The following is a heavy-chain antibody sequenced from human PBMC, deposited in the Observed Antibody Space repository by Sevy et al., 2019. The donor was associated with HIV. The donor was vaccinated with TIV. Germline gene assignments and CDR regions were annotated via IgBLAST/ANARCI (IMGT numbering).Heavy chain of an antibody. J-gene: IGHJ4*01. CDR1: GFAFSTHD. Sequence: GGSLSLSCAASGFAFSTHDMHWVRQAPGKGLEWVAVISYEGTQKFYAASVEGRFTISRDKSKNMLSLQITSVRPEDMALYDCARDGGKSVKGYLLYWGHGTLVTVSS. CDR3: ARDGGKSVKGYLLY. D-gene: IGHD3-16*01. CDR2: ISYEGTQK. V-gene: IGHV3-30-3*01.